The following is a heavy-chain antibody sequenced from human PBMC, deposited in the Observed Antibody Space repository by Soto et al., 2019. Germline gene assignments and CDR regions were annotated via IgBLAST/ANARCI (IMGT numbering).Heavy chain of an antibody. Sequence: ASVKVSCKVSGYTLTELSMHWVRQAPGKGLEWMGGFDPEDGETIYAQKFQGRVTMTEDTSTDTAYMELSSLRSEDTAVYYCATTSSNFDWFDPWGQGTLVTVSS. CDR3: ATTSSNFDWFDP. CDR2: FDPEDGET. CDR1: GYTLTELS. V-gene: IGHV1-24*01. D-gene: IGHD4-4*01. J-gene: IGHJ5*02.